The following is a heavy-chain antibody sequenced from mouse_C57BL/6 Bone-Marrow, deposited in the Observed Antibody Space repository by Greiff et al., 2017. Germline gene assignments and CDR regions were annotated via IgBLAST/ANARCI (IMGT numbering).Heavy chain of an antibody. D-gene: IGHD3-2*02. J-gene: IGHJ2*01. V-gene: IGHV1-52*01. CDR3: ARQLRPGVFDY. CDR1: GYTFTSYW. Sequence: QVHVKQPGAELVRPGSSVKLSCKASGYTFTSYWMHWVKQRPIQGLEWIGNIDPSDSETHYNQKFKDKATLTVDKSSRTAYMQLSSLTSEDSAVYDGARQLRPGVFDYWGQGTTRTVSS. CDR2: IDPSDSET.